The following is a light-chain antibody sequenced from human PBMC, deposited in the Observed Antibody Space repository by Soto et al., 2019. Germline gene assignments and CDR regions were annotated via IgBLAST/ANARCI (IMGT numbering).Light chain of an antibody. CDR3: SSYTSSSTLV. Sequence: QSALTQPASVSGSPGQSITISCTGTSSDVGGYNYVSWYQQHPGKAPKLMIYEVNNRPSGVSIRFSGSKSGNTASLTISGLQAEDEADYYCSSYTSSSTLVFGTGTKLPVL. CDR2: EVN. CDR1: SSDVGGYNY. V-gene: IGLV2-14*01. J-gene: IGLJ1*01.